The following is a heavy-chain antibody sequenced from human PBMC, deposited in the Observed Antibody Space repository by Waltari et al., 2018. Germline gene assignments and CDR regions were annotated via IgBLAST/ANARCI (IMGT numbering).Heavy chain of an antibody. V-gene: IGHV3-9*01. Sequence: EVQLVESGGGLVQPGRSLRLSCAASGFTFDAYAMHWVRQATGKGLEWVSGISWNSGSIGYADSVKGRFTISRDNAKNSLYLQMNSLRAEDTALYYCAKDTGRYWSIAVAGTYAFDIWGQGTMVTVSS. CDR3: AKDTGRYWSIAVAGTYAFDI. J-gene: IGHJ3*02. CDR2: ISWNSGSI. CDR1: GFTFDAYA. D-gene: IGHD6-19*01.